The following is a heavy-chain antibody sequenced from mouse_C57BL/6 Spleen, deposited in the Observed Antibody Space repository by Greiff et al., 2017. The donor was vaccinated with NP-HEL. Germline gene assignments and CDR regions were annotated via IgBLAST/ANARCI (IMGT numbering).Heavy chain of an antibody. Sequence: EVQRVESEGGLVQPGSSMKLSCTASGFTFSDYYMAWVRQVPEKGLEWVANINYDGSSTYYLDSLKSRFIISRDNAKNILYLQMSSLKSEDTATYYCARAKLTGTSFDYWGQGTTLTVSS. V-gene: IGHV5-16*01. CDR3: ARAKLTGTSFDY. J-gene: IGHJ2*01. CDR1: GFTFSDYY. D-gene: IGHD4-1*01. CDR2: INYDGSST.